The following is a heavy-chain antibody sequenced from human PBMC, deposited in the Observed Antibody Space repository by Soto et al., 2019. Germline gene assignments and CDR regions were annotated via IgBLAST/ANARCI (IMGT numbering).Heavy chain of an antibody. CDR3: AREGGYDLPNYFDY. D-gene: IGHD5-12*01. CDR1: GFTFSSYS. Sequence: GGSLRLSCAASGFTFSSYSMNWVRQAPGKGLEWVSSISSSSSYIYYADSVKGRFTISRDNAKNSLYLQMNSLRAEDTAVYYCAREGGYDLPNYFDYWGQGTLVTVSS. CDR2: ISSSSSYI. V-gene: IGHV3-21*01. J-gene: IGHJ4*02.